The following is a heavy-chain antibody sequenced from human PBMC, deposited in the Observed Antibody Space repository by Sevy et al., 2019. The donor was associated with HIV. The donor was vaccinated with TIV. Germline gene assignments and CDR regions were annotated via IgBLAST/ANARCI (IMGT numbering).Heavy chain of an antibody. D-gene: IGHD3-3*01. CDR3: ARDRVTIFGVTIDYYFDY. J-gene: IGHJ4*02. CDR1: GDSISNYY. V-gene: IGHV4-4*07. Sequence: SETLSLTCTVSGDSISNYYWSWIRQPAGKGLEWIGRIYDSGSATYSPSLESRVTMSADTTKNQLSLKLNSVTAADTAVYYCARDRVTIFGVTIDYYFDYWGQGTLVTISS. CDR2: IYDSGSA.